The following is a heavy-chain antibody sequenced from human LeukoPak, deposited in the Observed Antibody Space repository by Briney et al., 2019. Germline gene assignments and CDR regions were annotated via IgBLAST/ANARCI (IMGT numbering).Heavy chain of an antibody. Sequence: ASVKVSCKASGYTFTSYYMHWVRQAPGQGLEWMGIINPSGGSTSYAQKFQGRVTMTRDTSTSTVYMELSSLRPEDTAVYYCAREDIVVVPAADDYWYFDLWGRGTLVTVSS. J-gene: IGHJ2*01. CDR1: GYTFTSYY. D-gene: IGHD2-2*01. CDR3: AREDIVVVPAADDYWYFDL. CDR2: INPSGGST. V-gene: IGHV1-46*03.